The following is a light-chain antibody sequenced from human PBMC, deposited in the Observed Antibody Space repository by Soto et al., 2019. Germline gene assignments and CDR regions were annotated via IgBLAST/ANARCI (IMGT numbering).Light chain of an antibody. CDR3: SSYTSSSTPFV. CDR1: SSDVGAYNY. Sequence: QSALTQPPSASGSPGQSVTISCTGTSSDVGAYNYVSWYQQHPGKAPKLLIYDVTKRPSGVPDRFSGSKSGNTASLTVSGLQAEDEADYYCSSYTSSSTPFVFGTGTKLTVL. V-gene: IGLV2-8*01. CDR2: DVT. J-gene: IGLJ1*01.